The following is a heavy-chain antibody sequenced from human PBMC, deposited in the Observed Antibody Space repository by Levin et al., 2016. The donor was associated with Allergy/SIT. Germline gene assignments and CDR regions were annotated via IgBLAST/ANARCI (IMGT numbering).Heavy chain of an antibody. CDR3: ARGRWEGNWGPVGYFDL. CDR1: GFTVSSNY. Sequence: GGSLRLSCAASGFTVSSNYMSWVRQAPGKGLEWVSVIYSGGSTYYADSVKGRFTISRDNSKNTLYLQMNSLRAEDTAVYYCARGRWEGNWGPVGYFDLWGRGTLVTVSS. CDR2: IYSGGST. J-gene: IGHJ2*01. D-gene: IGHD7-27*01. V-gene: IGHV3-53*01.